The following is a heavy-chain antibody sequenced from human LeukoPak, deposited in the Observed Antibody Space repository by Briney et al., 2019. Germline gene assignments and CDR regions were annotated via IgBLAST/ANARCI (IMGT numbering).Heavy chain of an antibody. Sequence: SVKVSCKASGGTYSSYAISWVRQAPGQGLEWMGGIIPIFGTANYAQKFQGRVTITADESTSTAYMELSSLRSEDTAVYYCARDIEASGPFDYWGQGTLVTVSS. CDR3: ARDIEASGPFDY. CDR1: GGTYSSYA. CDR2: IIPIFGTA. J-gene: IGHJ4*02. D-gene: IGHD6-19*01. V-gene: IGHV1-69*13.